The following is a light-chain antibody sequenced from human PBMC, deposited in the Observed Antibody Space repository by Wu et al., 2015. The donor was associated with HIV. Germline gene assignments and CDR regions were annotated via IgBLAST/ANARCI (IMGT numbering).Light chain of an antibody. Sequence: EIVMTQSPATLSVSPGERATLSCTASQSVGRNLAWYQKTPGQVPRLLISGASTRATGVAARFIGSGSGTEFTLTITSMQSEDSAVYYCQQYDNWPPYTFGQGTKLEIK. J-gene: IGKJ2*01. CDR2: GAS. CDR1: QSVGRN. CDR3: QQYDNWPPYT. V-gene: IGKV3-15*01.